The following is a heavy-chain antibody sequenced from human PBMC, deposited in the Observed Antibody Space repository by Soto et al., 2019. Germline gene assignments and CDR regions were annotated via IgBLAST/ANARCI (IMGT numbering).Heavy chain of an antibody. V-gene: IGHV3-21*01. CDR3: ATASKPYYDFGSGYPVPFDY. D-gene: IGHD3-3*01. Sequence: PGGSLRLSCAASGFTFSIYSMNWVRQAPGKGLEWVSSISSSSSYIYYADSVKGRFTISRDNAKNSLYLQMNSLRAEDTAVYYCATASKPYYDFGSGYPVPFDYWGQGTLVTVSS. CDR1: GFTFSIYS. J-gene: IGHJ4*02. CDR2: ISSSSSYI.